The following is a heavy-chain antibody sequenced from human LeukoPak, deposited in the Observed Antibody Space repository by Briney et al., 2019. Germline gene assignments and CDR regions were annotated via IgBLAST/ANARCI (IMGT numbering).Heavy chain of an antibody. CDR1: GFTFTDYY. J-gene: IGHJ4*02. CDR3: ARDYNC. V-gene: IGHV3-11*01. Sequence: GGSLRLSCSASGFTFTDYYTSWIRQAPGKGLEWVSYISPSGTVIYYGDSVKGRFTISRDNAKKSLYLQMNSLRAEDTAVYYCARDYNCWGQGTLVTVSS. CDR2: ISPSGTVI. D-gene: IGHD3-10*01.